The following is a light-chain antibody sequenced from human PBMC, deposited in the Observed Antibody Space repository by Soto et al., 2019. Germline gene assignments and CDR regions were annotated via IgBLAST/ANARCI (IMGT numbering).Light chain of an antibody. CDR2: AAS. CDR1: HGIRNY. CDR3: QQLNSYPRLT. Sequence: DIQFTHSLSFLSASVGDRVTLTCRSSHGIRNYLACYQQKPGKAPKLLIYAASTLQSGVPSRFSVSWSGTEFTLTITNLQPEDFATYFSQQLNSYPRLTLGGGTKVDIK. V-gene: IGKV1-9*01. J-gene: IGKJ4*01.